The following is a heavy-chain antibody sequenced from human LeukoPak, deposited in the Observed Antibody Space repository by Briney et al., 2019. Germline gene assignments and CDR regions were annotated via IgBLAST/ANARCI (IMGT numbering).Heavy chain of an antibody. D-gene: IGHD6-19*01. V-gene: IGHV1-69*13. CDR3: ARVQWLVGGVGYYYGMDV. CDR2: IIPIFGTA. Sequence: GASVKVSCTASGGTFSSYAISWVRQAPGQGLEWMGGIIPIFGTANYAQKFQGRVTITADESTSTAYMELSSLRSEDTAVYYCARVQWLVGGVGYYYGMDVWGQGTTVTVSS. CDR1: GGTFSSYA. J-gene: IGHJ6*02.